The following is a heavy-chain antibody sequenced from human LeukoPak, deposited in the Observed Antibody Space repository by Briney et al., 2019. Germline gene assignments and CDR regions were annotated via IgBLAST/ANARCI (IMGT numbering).Heavy chain of an antibody. CDR1: GFSLSAYW. CDR2: INRDGSQK. CDR3: AKPNWDYYDSGGIDY. J-gene: IGHJ4*02. D-gene: IGHD3-22*01. V-gene: IGHV3-7*01. Sequence: PGGSLRLSCAASGFSLSAYWMTWVRQAPGKGLEWVANINRDGSQKNHVDSVKGRFTISRDNSKNTLYLQMNSLRAEDTAVYYCAKPNWDYYDSGGIDYWGQGTLVTVSS.